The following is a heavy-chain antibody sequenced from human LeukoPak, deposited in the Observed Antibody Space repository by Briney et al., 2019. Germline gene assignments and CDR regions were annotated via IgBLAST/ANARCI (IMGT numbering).Heavy chain of an antibody. CDR1: GYTFTSYG. CDR3: ARDHRHYDFWSGYYDY. Sequence: ASVKVSCKASGYTFTSYGISWVRQAPGQGLEWMGWISAYNGKTNYAQKLQGRVTMTPDTSTRAAYMELRSLRSDDTDVYYCARDHRHYDFWSGYYDYWGQGTLVTVSS. J-gene: IGHJ4*02. CDR2: ISAYNGKT. D-gene: IGHD3-3*01. V-gene: IGHV1-18*01.